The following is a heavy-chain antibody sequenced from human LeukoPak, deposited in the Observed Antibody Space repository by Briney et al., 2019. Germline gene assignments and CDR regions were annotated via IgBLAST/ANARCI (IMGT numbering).Heavy chain of an antibody. CDR1: GYTFTSYY. V-gene: IGHV1-46*01. CDR2: INPSGGST. CDR3: ARVVYNVDTAAKTGFDY. Sequence: GASVKVSCKASGYTFTSYYMHWVRQAPGQGLEWMGIINPSGGSTSYAQKFQGRVTMTTDTSTSTAYMELRSLRSDDTAVYYCARVVYNVDTAAKTGFDYWGQGTLVTVSS. J-gene: IGHJ4*02. D-gene: IGHD5-18*01.